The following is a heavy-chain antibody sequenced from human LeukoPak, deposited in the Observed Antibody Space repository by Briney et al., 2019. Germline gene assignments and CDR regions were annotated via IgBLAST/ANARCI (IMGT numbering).Heavy chain of an antibody. V-gene: IGHV1-18*01. Sequence: ASVNVSFMASDYNFNSYGFSWVRPAPGQGLEWMGWISAFNGDTNYAQELQGRVTMTTDTSTSTAYMELRSLRSDDTAVYYCAKDLPLIAVAGEVGDYYGLDVWGQGTTVTVSS. D-gene: IGHD6-19*01. CDR1: DYNFNSYG. J-gene: IGHJ6*02. CDR2: ISAFNGDT. CDR3: AKDLPLIAVAGEVGDYYGLDV.